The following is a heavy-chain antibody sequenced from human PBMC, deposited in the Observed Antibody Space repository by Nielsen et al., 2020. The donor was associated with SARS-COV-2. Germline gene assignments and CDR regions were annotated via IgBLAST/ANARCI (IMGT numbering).Heavy chain of an antibody. J-gene: IGHJ4*02. CDR1: GFNFRGYW. V-gene: IGHV3-7*01. CDR2: IKLDGSEK. CDR3: ARVPWTYFDSSGHLDF. D-gene: IGHD6-19*01. Sequence: GESLKISCVVSGFNFRGYWMTWVRQAPGKGLEWVGNIKLDGSEKYYVDSVKGRFTISRDNARNTLYLQMNSLRVEDTAVYYCARVPWTYFDSSGHLDFWGQGNQVTVSP.